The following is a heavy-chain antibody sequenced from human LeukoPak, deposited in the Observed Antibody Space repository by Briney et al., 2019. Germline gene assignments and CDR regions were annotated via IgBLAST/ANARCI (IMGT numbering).Heavy chain of an antibody. V-gene: IGHV4-61*03. CDR3: ARSQNYYGSGDY. D-gene: IGHD3-10*01. CDR1: GDSVSSGNYY. J-gene: IGHJ4*02. Sequence: SETLSLTCTVSGDSVSSGNYYWSWLRQPPGKALEWIGYIYYTGSTYYNPSFEGRVTISVDTSRNHFSVKLSSVTAADTAVYYCARSQNYYGSGDYWSQGTLVTVSS. CDR2: IYYTGST.